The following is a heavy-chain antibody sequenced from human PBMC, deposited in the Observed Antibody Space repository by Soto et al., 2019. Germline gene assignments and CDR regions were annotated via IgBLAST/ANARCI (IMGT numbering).Heavy chain of an antibody. CDR3: ARGGSHSSDS. J-gene: IGHJ4*02. V-gene: IGHV3-7*05. CDR1: GFTFSDFW. D-gene: IGHD1-26*01. CDR2: INEDGSET. Sequence: EVQLVESGGNLVQPGGSLRLSCAASGFTFSDFWMRWVRRAPGRGLEWVANINEDGSETYYVDSVEGRFTISRDNAKKSLYLQMNSLRDEDADLYYCARGGSHSSDSWGQGALVTVSS.